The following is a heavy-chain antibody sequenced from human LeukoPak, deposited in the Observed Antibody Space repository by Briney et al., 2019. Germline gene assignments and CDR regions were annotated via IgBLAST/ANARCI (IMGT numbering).Heavy chain of an antibody. Sequence: PGGSLRLSCAASGFTFDDYGMSWVRQAPGKGLEWVSGINWNGGSTGYADSVKGRFTISRDNAKNSLYLQMNSLRAEDTALYYRARDVEMATPAADYNWFDPWGQGTLVTVSS. D-gene: IGHD5-24*01. CDR1: GFTFDDYG. CDR3: ARDVEMATPAADYNWFDP. CDR2: INWNGGST. J-gene: IGHJ5*02. V-gene: IGHV3-20*04.